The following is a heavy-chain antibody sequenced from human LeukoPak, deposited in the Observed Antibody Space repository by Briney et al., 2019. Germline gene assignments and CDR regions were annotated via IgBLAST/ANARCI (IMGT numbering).Heavy chain of an antibody. CDR1: GYTLTELS. V-gene: IGHV1-24*01. Sequence: ASVTVSCKVSGYTLTELSMHWVRQAPGKGLEWMGGFDPEDGETIYAQKFQGRVTMTEDTSTDTAYMELSSPRSEDTAVYYCATHISSPPGFDYWGQGTLVTVSS. CDR3: ATHISSPPGFDY. CDR2: FDPEDGET. D-gene: IGHD7-27*01. J-gene: IGHJ4*02.